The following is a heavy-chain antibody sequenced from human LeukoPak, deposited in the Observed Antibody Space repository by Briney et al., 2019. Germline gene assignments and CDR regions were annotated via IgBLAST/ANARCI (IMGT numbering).Heavy chain of an antibody. Sequence: ASVKVSCKASGYTFTGYYMHWVRQAPGQGLEWMGWINPNSGGTNYAQKFQGRVTMTRDTSISTAYMELSRLRSDDTAVYYCARVRRGGNPRGFDYWGQGTLVTVSS. D-gene: IGHD4-23*01. J-gene: IGHJ4*02. CDR3: ARVRRGGNPRGFDY. CDR1: GYTFTGYY. V-gene: IGHV1-2*02. CDR2: INPNSGGT.